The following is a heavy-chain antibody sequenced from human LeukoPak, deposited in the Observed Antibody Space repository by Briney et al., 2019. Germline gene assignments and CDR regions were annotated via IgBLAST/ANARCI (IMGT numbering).Heavy chain of an antibody. V-gene: IGHV1-2*04. CDR3: ARGGIVVVPAAHNWFDP. CDR2: INPNSGGT. J-gene: IGHJ5*02. Sequence: ASVKVSCKASGYTFTGYYMHWVRQAPGQGLEWMGWINPNSGGTNCAQKFQGWVTMTRDTSISTAYMELSRLRSDGTAVYYCARGGIVVVPAAHNWFDPWGQGTLVTVSS. D-gene: IGHD2-2*01. CDR1: GYTFTGYY.